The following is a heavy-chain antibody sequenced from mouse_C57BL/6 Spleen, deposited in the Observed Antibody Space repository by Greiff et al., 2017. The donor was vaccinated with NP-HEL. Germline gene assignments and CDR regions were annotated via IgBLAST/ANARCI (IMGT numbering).Heavy chain of an antibody. V-gene: IGHV3-1*01. D-gene: IGHD2-12*01. CDR1: GYSITSGYD. CDR2: ISYSGST. CDR3: ARDGPAYYRFAY. J-gene: IGHJ3*01. Sequence: EVKLQESGPGMVKPSQSLSLTCTVTGYSITSGYDWHWIRHFPGNKLEWMGYISYSGSTNYNPSLKSRISITHDTSKNHFFLKLNSVTTEDTATYYCARDGPAYYRFAYWGQGTLVTVSA.